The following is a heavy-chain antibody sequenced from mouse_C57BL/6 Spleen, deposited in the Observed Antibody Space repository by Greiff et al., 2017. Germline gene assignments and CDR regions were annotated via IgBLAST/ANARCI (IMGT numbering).Heavy chain of an antibody. V-gene: IGHV1-55*01. CDR2: IYPGSGST. J-gene: IGHJ2*01. CDR3: ATEGVTLYYFAY. D-gene: IGHD6-1*01. Sequence: QVQLQQPGAELVKPGASVKMSCKASGYTFTSYWITWVKQRPGQGLEWIGDIYPGSGSTNYNEKFKSKATLTVDTSSSTAYMQLSSLTSEASAVYYCATEGVTLYYFAYWGQGTTLTVSS. CDR1: GYTFTSYW.